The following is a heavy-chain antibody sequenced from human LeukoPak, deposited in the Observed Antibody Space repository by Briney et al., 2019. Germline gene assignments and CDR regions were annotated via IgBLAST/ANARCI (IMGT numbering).Heavy chain of an antibody. CDR3: ARDMSYAFFDY. CDR1: VGSISSYY. J-gene: IGHJ4*02. Sequence: PSETLSLTCTVSVGSISSYYWSWIRQPAGKGLEWIGRIYTSGSTNHNPSLKSRVTMSIDTSKNHFSLKLSSVTAADTAVYYCARDMSYAFFDYWGQGTLVTVSS. D-gene: IGHD1-26*01. V-gene: IGHV4-4*07. CDR2: IYTSGST.